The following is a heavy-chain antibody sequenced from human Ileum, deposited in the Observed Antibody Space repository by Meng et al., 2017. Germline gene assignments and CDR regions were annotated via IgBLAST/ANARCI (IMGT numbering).Heavy chain of an antibody. CDR3: ARRTGEVDLLDY. CDR1: GGSISSSSHC. Sequence: QLQLQESGPGLVKPSATLSLMCTFSGGSISSSSHCCGWIRQPPGKGLEWIGSICYSGNTYYNPSLKSRVSMSVDTSKKQISLKLNSVTAADTAVYYCARRTGEVDLLDYWGQGTLVTVSS. J-gene: IGHJ4*02. CDR2: ICYSGNT. D-gene: IGHD7-27*01. V-gene: IGHV4-39*01.